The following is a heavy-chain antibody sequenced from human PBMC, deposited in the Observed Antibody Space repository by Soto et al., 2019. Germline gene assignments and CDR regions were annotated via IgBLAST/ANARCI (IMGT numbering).Heavy chain of an antibody. Sequence: GASVKVSCKASGGTFSSYAISWVRQAPGQGLEWMGGIIPIFGTANYAQKFQGRVTITADKSTSTAYMEPSSLRSEDTAVYYCARSGVLTYYFDYWGQGTLVTVSS. CDR1: GGTFSSYA. CDR2: IIPIFGTA. J-gene: IGHJ4*02. D-gene: IGHD3-10*01. CDR3: ARSGVLTYYFDY. V-gene: IGHV1-69*06.